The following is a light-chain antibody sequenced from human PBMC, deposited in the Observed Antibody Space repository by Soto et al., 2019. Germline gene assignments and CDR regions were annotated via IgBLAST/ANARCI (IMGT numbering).Light chain of an antibody. Sequence: QSGLTQPASVSGSPGQAITISCTGTSSDIGGYNYVSWYQQHPGKAPKLLIYEVRNRPSGVSDRFSGSKSGNTASLTISGLQTEDEADYYCSSYTTSTSLVFGRATQVTVL. CDR3: SSYTTSTSLV. CDR2: EVR. CDR1: SSDIGGYNY. J-gene: IGLJ2*01. V-gene: IGLV2-14*01.